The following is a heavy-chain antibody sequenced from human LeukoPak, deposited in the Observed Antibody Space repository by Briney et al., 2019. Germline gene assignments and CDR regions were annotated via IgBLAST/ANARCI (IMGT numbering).Heavy chain of an antibody. CDR3: ASQNWNDVSLNS. CDR1: GFTFRSYA. J-gene: IGHJ4*02. CDR2: ISSSSSTI. Sequence: GGSLRLSCAASGFTFRSYAMQWVRQAPGKGLEWVSYISSSSSTIYYADSVKGRFTISRDNAKNSLYLQMNSLRDEDTAVYYCASQNWNDVSLNSWGQGTLVTVSS. D-gene: IGHD1-1*01. V-gene: IGHV3-48*02.